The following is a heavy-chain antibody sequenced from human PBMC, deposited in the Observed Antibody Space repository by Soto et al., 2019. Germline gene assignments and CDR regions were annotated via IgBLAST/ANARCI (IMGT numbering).Heavy chain of an antibody. V-gene: IGHV3-30-3*01. CDR3: ARDLRGYSGYDWVFDY. J-gene: IGHJ4*02. CDR1: GFTFSIYP. CDR2: ISFDGSKI. D-gene: IGHD5-12*01. Sequence: GGSLRLSCAASGFTFSIYPMHWVRQAPGKGLEWVAFISFDGSKIQYADSVKGRFTISRDNSKNTLYLQMNSLRPEDAAVYHCARDLRGYSGYDWVFDYWGQGTLVTVS.